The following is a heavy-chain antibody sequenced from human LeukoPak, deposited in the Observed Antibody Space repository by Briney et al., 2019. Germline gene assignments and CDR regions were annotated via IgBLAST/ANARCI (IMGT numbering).Heavy chain of an antibody. CDR1: GFTFSSYA. CDR2: ISGSGDNT. CDR3: AKGSYYDSSGSFYFDY. D-gene: IGHD3-22*01. J-gene: IGHJ4*02. Sequence: GGSLRLSCAASGFTFSSYAMSWVRQAPGKGLEWVSGISGSGDNTYYADSVKGRFTISRDNSKNTLYVQVNSLGTEDTAAYYCAKGSYYDSSGSFYFDYWGQGTLDTVSS. V-gene: IGHV3-23*01.